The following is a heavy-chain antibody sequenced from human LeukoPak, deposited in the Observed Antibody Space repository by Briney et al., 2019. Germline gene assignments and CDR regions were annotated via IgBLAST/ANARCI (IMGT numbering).Heavy chain of an antibody. CDR1: GFNFITAA. Sequence: GGSPRLSCAASGFNFITAAMTWVRQAPGKGLEWVSLIGSSGGSTYYADSVKGRFTISRDNSNHTLSLQMNSLRVEDTAIYYCVKDIQSSTWGLGTMVTVSS. J-gene: IGHJ3*01. V-gene: IGHV3-23*01. D-gene: IGHD5-24*01. CDR2: IGSSGGST. CDR3: VKDIQSST.